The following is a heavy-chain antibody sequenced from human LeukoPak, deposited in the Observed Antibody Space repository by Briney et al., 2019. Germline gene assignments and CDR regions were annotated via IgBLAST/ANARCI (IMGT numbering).Heavy chain of an antibody. Sequence: SETLPLTCTVSGGSISSSSYYWGWIRQPPGKGLEWIGSIYYSGSTYYNPSLKSRVTISVDTSKNQFSLKLSSVTAADTAVYYCARGPQISRYFDWLPRLDYWGQGTLVTVSS. D-gene: IGHD3-9*01. CDR2: IYYSGST. CDR3: ARGPQISRYFDWLPRLDY. CDR1: GGSISSSSYY. J-gene: IGHJ4*02. V-gene: IGHV4-39*01.